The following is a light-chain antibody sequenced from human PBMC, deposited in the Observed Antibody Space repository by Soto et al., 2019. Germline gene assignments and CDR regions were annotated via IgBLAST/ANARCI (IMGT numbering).Light chain of an antibody. CDR2: GAS. V-gene: IGKV3-20*01. Sequence: EILLTQSPGTLSLSAGERATLSCRASQSVSRGDLAWYQQKAGQAPRLLIYGASRRATDIPDRFIGSGSGKDFTLTISSLEPEDFAVYYCHLYSSSSETFGQGTKVDIK. CDR3: HLYSSSSET. J-gene: IGKJ1*01. CDR1: QSVSRGD.